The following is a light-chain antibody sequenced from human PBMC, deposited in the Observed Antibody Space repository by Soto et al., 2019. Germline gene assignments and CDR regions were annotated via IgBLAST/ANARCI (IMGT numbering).Light chain of an antibody. CDR1: QSINRP. CDR3: QQTYSSPVT. V-gene: IGKV1-39*01. Sequence: DIQMTQSPSSLSASVGDGLTITCRASQSINRPLNLYQQKPGKAPKLLIYAASSLQSGVPSRFSGCGSGTDFTLAISSLQPEDFATYYCQQTYSSPVTFGQGTNVEI. J-gene: IGKJ1*01. CDR2: AAS.